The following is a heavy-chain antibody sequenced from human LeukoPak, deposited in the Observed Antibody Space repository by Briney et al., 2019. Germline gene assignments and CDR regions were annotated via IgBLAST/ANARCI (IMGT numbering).Heavy chain of an antibody. D-gene: IGHD5-12*01. CDR1: GFTLTGYA. CDR3: ARDVGGYGTKGSYFGY. CDR2: LSSSTTYI. V-gene: IGHV3-21*01. J-gene: IGHJ4*02. Sequence: GGSLRLSCAASGFTLTGYAMSWVRQAPGKGLEWVSSLSSSTTYIYYADSVKGRFTISRDNAKNSLYLQMNSLRDEDTAVYYCARDVGGYGTKGSYFGYWGQGTLVTVSS.